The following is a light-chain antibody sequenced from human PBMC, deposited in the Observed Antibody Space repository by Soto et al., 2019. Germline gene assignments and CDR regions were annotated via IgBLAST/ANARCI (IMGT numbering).Light chain of an antibody. J-gene: IGLJ2*01. CDR1: SSDVGSYNL. CDR2: EGS. Sequence: QPVLTQPASVSGSPGQSITISCTGTSSDVGSYNLVSWYQQHPGKAPKLMIYEGSKRPSGVSNRFSGSKSGNTASLTISGVHAEDEAEYYCCSYAGSSVAFGGGTKVTVL. V-gene: IGLV2-23*01. CDR3: CSYAGSSVA.